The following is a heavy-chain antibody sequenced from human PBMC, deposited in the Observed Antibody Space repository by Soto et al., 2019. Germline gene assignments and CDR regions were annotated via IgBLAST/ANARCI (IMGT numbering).Heavy chain of an antibody. CDR3: AKGGYCSSTSCIIATMTWFDP. J-gene: IGHJ5*02. D-gene: IGHD2-2*01. CDR1: GFTFSSYA. V-gene: IGHV3-23*01. CDR2: ISGSGGST. Sequence: PGGSLRLSCAASGFTFSSYAMSWVRQAPGKGLEWVSAISGSGGSTYYADSVKGRFTISRDNSKNTLYLQMNSLRAEDTAVYYCAKGGYCSSTSCIIATMTWFDPWGQGTLVTVSS.